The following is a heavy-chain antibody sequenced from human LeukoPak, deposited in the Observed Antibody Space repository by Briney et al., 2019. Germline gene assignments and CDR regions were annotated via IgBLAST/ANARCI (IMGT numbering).Heavy chain of an antibody. J-gene: IGHJ4*02. CDR1: GCSISSYY. V-gene: IGHV4-4*09. CDR2: IYPTGGT. D-gene: IGHD2-21*02. Sequence: SGTLSLSCPVSGCSISSYYRSWVRQAPGKGPEWLWCIYPTGGTNYKPSLKSRFTMSVDTPKTQFSLKLNSVTAADTAVYFCARFAYCGSGCWYYFDYWGQGALVTVSP. CDR3: ARFAYCGSGCWYYFDY.